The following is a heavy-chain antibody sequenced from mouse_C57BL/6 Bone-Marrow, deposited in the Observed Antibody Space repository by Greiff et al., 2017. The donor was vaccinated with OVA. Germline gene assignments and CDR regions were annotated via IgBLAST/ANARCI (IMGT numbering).Heavy chain of an antibody. Sequence: EVQLVESGGGLVQPGGSLKLSCAASGFTFSDYYMYWVRQTPEKRLEWVAYISNGGGSTYYPDTVKGRFTISRDNAKNTLYLQMSRLKSEDTAMYYCAREGYDYDEGAMDYWGQGTSVTVSS. V-gene: IGHV5-12*01. J-gene: IGHJ4*01. CDR1: GFTFSDYY. CDR3: AREGYDYDEGAMDY. D-gene: IGHD2-4*01. CDR2: ISNGGGST.